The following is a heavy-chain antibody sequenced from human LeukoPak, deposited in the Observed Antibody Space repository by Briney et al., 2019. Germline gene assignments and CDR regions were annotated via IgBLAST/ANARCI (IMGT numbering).Heavy chain of an antibody. V-gene: IGHV3-48*04. Sequence: GGSLRLSCAASGFTFSSYWMSWVRQAPGKGLEWVSYISSSGSTIYYADSVKGRFTISRDNAKNSLFLQMNSLRAEDTAVHYCARADRNYYMDVWGKGTTVTVSS. J-gene: IGHJ6*03. CDR1: GFTFSSYW. CDR3: ARADRNYYMDV. CDR2: ISSSGSTI.